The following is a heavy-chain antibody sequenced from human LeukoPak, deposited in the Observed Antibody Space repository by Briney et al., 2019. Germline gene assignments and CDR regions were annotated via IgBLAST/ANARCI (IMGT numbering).Heavy chain of an antibody. CDR2: ISSSSSYI. J-gene: IGHJ5*02. Sequence: PGGSLRLSCAASGFTFSSYSMNWVRQAPGKGLEWVSSISSSSSYIYYADSVKGRFTISRDNAKNSLYLQMNSLRAEDTAVYYCARDNFCSGGSCYSPSHWFDPWGQGTLVTVSS. V-gene: IGHV3-21*01. CDR1: GFTFSSYS. CDR3: ARDNFCSGGSCYSPSHWFDP. D-gene: IGHD2-15*01.